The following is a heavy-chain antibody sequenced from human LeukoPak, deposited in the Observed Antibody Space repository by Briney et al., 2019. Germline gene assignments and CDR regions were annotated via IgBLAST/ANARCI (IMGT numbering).Heavy chain of an antibody. CDR2: IYYSGST. Sequence: SETLSLTCTVSGGSISSYYWSWIRQPPGKGLEWIGYIYYSGSTNYNPSLKSRVTISVDTSKNQFSLKLSSVTAADTAVYYCARVSLTTTVTDYWGQGTLVTVSS. CDR1: GGSISSYY. J-gene: IGHJ4*02. D-gene: IGHD4-17*01. V-gene: IGHV4-59*01. CDR3: ARVSLTTTVTDY.